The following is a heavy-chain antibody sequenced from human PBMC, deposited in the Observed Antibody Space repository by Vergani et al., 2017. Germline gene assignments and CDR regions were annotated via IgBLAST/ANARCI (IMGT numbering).Heavy chain of an antibody. D-gene: IGHD3-10*01. Sequence: QMQLQESGPGLVKASETLSLTCTVSGDSIISRSYYWGWIRQPPGKGLEWIGSIYNSGNGDSSSSLKSRVTISADTSKNQFSLRLTSVTAADTAVYYCASVKYYSESTSHFRGRYFDVWGRGTLVTVPS. J-gene: IGHJ2*01. CDR3: ASVKYYSESTSHFRGRYFDV. CDR1: GDSIISRSYY. V-gene: IGHV4-39*01. CDR2: IYNSGNG.